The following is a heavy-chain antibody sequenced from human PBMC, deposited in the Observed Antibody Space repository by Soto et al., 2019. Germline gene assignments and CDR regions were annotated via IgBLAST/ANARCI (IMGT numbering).Heavy chain of an antibody. V-gene: IGHV3-53*01. J-gene: IGHJ4*02. CDR1: GFTVSSNY. Sequence: EVQLVESGGGLIQPGGSLRLSCAASGFTVSSNYMSWVRQAPGKGLEWVSVIYSGGSTYYADSVKGRFTISRDNSKNTLYLQMNSLGAEDTAVYYCARGIAAAGVVTAIHTPDYWGQGTLVTVSS. D-gene: IGHD2-21*02. CDR3: ARGIAAAGVVTAIHTPDY. CDR2: IYSGGST.